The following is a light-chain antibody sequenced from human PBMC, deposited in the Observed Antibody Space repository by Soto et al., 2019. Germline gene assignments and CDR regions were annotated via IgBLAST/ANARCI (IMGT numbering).Light chain of an antibody. CDR1: QSVSSTY. CDR2: GAS. Sequence: EIVLTQSPGTLSLSPGERATLSCRASQSVSSTYLAWYQQKPGQAPRLLIYGASSRATGIPDRFSGSGSGTDLTITISTLEPEDFAVYYCQRYGSQYTFGQGNKLEIK. V-gene: IGKV3-20*01. J-gene: IGKJ2*01. CDR3: QRYGSQYT.